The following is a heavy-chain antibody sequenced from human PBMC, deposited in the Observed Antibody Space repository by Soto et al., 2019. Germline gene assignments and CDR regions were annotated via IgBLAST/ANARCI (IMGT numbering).Heavy chain of an antibody. CDR1: GASFSGYY. CDR2: INHSGST. D-gene: IGHD2-2*03. J-gene: IGHJ4*02. Sequence: SETLSLTCAINGASFSGYYWSWIRQPPGKGLEWIGEINHSGSTNYNPSLKSRVTISVDTSKNQFSLKLSSVTAADTAVYYCARGRGNVGIVVVPAAMGIGYWGKGTLVT. CDR3: ARGRGNVGIVVVPAAMGIGY. V-gene: IGHV4-34*01.